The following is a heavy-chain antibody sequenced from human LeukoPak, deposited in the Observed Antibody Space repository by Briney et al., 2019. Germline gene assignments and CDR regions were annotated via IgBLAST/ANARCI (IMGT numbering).Heavy chain of an antibody. V-gene: IGHV3-64D*06. CDR2: ISSNGGST. D-gene: IGHD2-15*01. CDR1: GFTFSSYA. CDR3: VKGYCSGGSCYRTTVKGNYFDY. J-gene: IGHJ4*02. Sequence: GGSLRLSCSASGFTFSSYAMHWVRQAPGKGLEYVSAISSNGGSTYYADSVKGRFTISRDNSKNTLYLQMSSLRAEGTAVYYCVKGYCSGGSCYRTTVKGNYFDYWGQGTLVTVSS.